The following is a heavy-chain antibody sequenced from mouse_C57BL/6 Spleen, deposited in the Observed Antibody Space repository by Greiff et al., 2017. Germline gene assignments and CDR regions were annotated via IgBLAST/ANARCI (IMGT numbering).Heavy chain of an antibody. J-gene: IGHJ3*01. D-gene: IGHD1-3*01. CDR3: AREGGSSPWFAY. CDR2: IDPSDSET. Sequence: QVQLQQPGAELVRPGSSVKLSCKASGYTFTSYWMHWVKQRPIQGLEWIGNIDPSDSETHYNQKFKDKATLTVDKSSSTAYLQLSSLTSEDSAVYYWAREGGSSPWFAYWGQGTLVTVSA. V-gene: IGHV1-52*01. CDR1: GYTFTSYW.